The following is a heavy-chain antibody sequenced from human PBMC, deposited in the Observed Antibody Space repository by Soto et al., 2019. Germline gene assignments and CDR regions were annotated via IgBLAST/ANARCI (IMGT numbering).Heavy chain of an antibody. Sequence: SETLSLTCTVSGASISSSDYYWGWIRQTPGKGLEWIGTIYYSGTTYHNPSLKSRITISVDTSKNQFSLKLSSVTAADTAVYYCARFPRLSLGSPYLLSSGWYSRSDAFDIWGQGTMVTVSS. CDR1: GASISSSDYY. CDR3: ARFPRLSLGSPYLLSSGWYSRSDAFDI. CDR2: IYYSGTT. J-gene: IGHJ3*02. D-gene: IGHD6-19*01. V-gene: IGHV4-39*01.